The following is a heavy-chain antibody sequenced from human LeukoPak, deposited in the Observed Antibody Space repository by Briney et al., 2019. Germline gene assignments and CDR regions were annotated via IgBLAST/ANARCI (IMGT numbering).Heavy chain of an antibody. V-gene: IGHV1-18*04. D-gene: IGHD5-12*01. CDR1: GYTFTHHG. CDR2: ISCYNGDT. Sequence: GASVKVSCKASGYTFTHHGISWVRQAPGPGLELMGWISCYNGDTMYAQNVQGRVTLSTDTSTNTAYIELRSLSSDDTAMYYCARDPSNSAGYHAHFDSWGQGTLVTVSS. CDR3: ARDPSNSAGYHAHFDS. J-gene: IGHJ4*02.